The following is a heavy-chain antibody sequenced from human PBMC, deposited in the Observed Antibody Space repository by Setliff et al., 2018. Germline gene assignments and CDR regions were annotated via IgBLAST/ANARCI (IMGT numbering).Heavy chain of an antibody. CDR1: GVTFSRHA. J-gene: IGHJ4*02. V-gene: IGHV3-7*03. Sequence: PGGSLRLSCAASGVTFSRHAMHWVRQAPGKGLEWVAHIKQDGSEEYYVDSVKGRFTISRDNAKNSLYLQMNSLRAEDTAVYYCARGPLVGTTEYYLDYWGQGTLVTVSS. CDR3: ARGPLVGTTEYYLDY. D-gene: IGHD1-26*01. CDR2: IKQDGSEE.